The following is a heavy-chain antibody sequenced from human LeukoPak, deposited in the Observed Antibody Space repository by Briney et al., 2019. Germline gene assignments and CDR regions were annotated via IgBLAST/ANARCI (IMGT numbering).Heavy chain of an antibody. Sequence: SETLSLTCAVYGGSFSGYYWSWIRQPPGKGLEWIGEINHSGSTNYNPSLKSRVTISVDTPKNQFSLKLSSVTAADTAVYYCARIDSSGYYYAFDYWGQGTLVTVSS. CDR1: GGSFSGYY. CDR3: ARIDSSGYYYAFDY. V-gene: IGHV4-34*01. J-gene: IGHJ4*02. D-gene: IGHD3-22*01. CDR2: INHSGST.